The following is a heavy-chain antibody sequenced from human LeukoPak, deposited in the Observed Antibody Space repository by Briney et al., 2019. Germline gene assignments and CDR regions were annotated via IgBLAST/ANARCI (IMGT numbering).Heavy chain of an antibody. CDR1: GGSISSSSYY. CDR2: IYYSGST. D-gene: IGHD3-3*01. CDR3: ARGRRSGYYRRDY. Sequence: SSETLSLTCTVSGGSISSSSYYWGWIRQPPGKGLEWIGSIYYSGSTYYNPSLKSRVTISVDTSKNQFSLKLSSVTAADTAVYYCARGRRSGYYRRDYWGQGTLVTVSS. J-gene: IGHJ4*02. V-gene: IGHV4-39*01.